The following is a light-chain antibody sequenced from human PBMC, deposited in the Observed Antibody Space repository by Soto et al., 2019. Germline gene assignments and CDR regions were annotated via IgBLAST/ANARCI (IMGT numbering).Light chain of an antibody. V-gene: IGKV3D-15*01. J-gene: IGKJ5*01. CDR1: QSVSTK. Sequence: ETVMTQSPATLSVSPGERATLSCRASQSVSTKLAWYQQKPGQAPRLLIYGASTRATGIPARLSGSGSGTEFPLTVSSLQSEDFAVYYCQQYDDWPPITFGQGTRLEIK. CDR3: QQYDDWPPIT. CDR2: GAS.